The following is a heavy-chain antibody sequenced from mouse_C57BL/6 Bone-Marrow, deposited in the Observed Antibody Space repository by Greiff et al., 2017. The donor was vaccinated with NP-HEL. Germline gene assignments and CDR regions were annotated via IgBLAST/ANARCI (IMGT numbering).Heavy chain of an antibody. D-gene: IGHD1-1*01. CDR1: GYTFTSYW. CDR3: ARWYYYVGSRNWYFDV. CDR2: IYPGSGST. Sequence: VQLQQPGAELVKPGASVKMSCKASGYTFTSYWITWVKQRPGQGLAWIGDIYPGSGSTNYNEKFKSKATLTVDTSSSTAYMQLRSLTSEDSAVYYCARWYYYVGSRNWYFDVWGTGTTVTVSS. V-gene: IGHV1-55*01. J-gene: IGHJ1*03.